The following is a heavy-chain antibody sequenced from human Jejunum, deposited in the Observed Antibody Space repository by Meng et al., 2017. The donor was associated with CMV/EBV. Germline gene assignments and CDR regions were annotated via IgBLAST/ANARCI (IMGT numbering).Heavy chain of an antibody. D-gene: IGHD1/OR15-1a*01. CDR3: AKDKEVTTLDY. CDR2: IRNDGSNK. CDR1: GISFSISG. J-gene: IGHJ4*02. Sequence: QVLVVESGGGVVQPGESLRLSCEASGISFSISGMHWVRQAPGKGLEWVAFIRNDGSNKYYADSVTGRFTISRDNSKNTVYLQMNSLTTEDTAVYYCAKDKEVTTLDYWGQGTLVTVSS. V-gene: IGHV3-30*02.